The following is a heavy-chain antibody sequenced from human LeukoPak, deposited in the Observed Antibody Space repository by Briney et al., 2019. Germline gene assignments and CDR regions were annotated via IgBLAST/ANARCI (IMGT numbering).Heavy chain of an antibody. CDR3: ARGYDFWSGYPYYYYGMDV. J-gene: IGHJ6*02. V-gene: IGHV4-31*03. CDR2: IYYSGST. D-gene: IGHD3-3*01. Sequence: PSETLSLTCTVSGGSIGSGGYYWSWIRQHPGKGLEWIGYIYYSGSTYYNPSLKSRVTISVDTSKNQFSLKLSSVTAADTAVYYCARGYDFWSGYPYYYYGMDVWGQGTTVTVSS. CDR1: GGSIGSGGYY.